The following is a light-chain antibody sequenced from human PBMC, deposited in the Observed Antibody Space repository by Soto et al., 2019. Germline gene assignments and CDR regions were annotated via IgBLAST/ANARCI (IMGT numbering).Light chain of an antibody. V-gene: IGLV2-14*01. CDR3: SSYTTSRTRV. CDR2: EVT. CDR1: SSDLGIYNY. Sequence: QSALTQPASVSGSPGQSIAISCSGSSSDLGIYNYVSWYQQHPGKVPKLTIFEVTNRPSGVSNRFSGSKSGNTASLTISGLQAEDEADYYCSSYTTSRTRVFGTGTKVTVL. J-gene: IGLJ1*01.